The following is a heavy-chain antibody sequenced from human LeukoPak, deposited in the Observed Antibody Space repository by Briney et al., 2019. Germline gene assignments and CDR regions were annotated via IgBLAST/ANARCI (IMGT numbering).Heavy chain of an antibody. J-gene: IGHJ4*02. CDR1: GFSFSSYE. CDR3: ARDRYCSTTSCSPTGLAY. D-gene: IGHD2-2*01. V-gene: IGHV3-48*03. Sequence: GGSLRLSCAASGFSFSSYEMNWVRQAPGKGLEWVSYIRFSGNSIYYADSVKGRFTISRDNAKNSLYPQMNSLRAEDTAVYYCARDRYCSTTSCSPTGLAYWGQGTLVTVSS. CDR2: IRFSGNSI.